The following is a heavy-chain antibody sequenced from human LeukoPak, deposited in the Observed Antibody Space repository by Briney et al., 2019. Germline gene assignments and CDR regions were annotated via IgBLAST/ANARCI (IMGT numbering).Heavy chain of an antibody. CDR1: GFTFSSYS. D-gene: IGHD3-3*01. CDR3: AKAPWEYRVLDPEPLDH. J-gene: IGHJ1*01. CDR2: ISDSGVGT. V-gene: IGHV3-23*01. Sequence: PGGSLRLSCAASGFTFSSYSMNWVRQAPGKGLEWVSVISDSGVGTYYADSVKGRFTISRDNFKNTLFLQMNDLGAEDTAVYHCAKAPWEYRVLDPEPLDHWGQGTLVTVSS.